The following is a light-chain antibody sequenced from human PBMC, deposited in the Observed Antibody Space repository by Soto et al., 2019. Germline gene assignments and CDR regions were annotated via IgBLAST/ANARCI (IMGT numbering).Light chain of an antibody. CDR1: QRVSIN. V-gene: IGKV3-15*01. CDR3: QQYNDWPPLIT. Sequence: EIVMTQSPATLSVSPGERAALSCRASQRVSINVAWYQQKSGHAPRLLMYGSSTRATGIPARFSGSGSGTEFTLTISSLRSEDFAVYYCQQYNDWPPLITFGQGTRLEIK. CDR2: GSS. J-gene: IGKJ5*01.